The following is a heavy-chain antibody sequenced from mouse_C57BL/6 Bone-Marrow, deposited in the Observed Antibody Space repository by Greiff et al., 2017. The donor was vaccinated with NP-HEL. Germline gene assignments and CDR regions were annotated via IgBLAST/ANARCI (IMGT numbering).Heavy chain of an antibody. V-gene: IGHV5-4*01. CDR3: AREFYYGSGGDY. CDR2: ISDGGSYT. J-gene: IGHJ2*01. Sequence: EVKLMESGGGLVKPGGSLKLSCAASGFTFSSYAMSWVRQTPEKRLEWVATISDGGSYTYYPDNVKGRFTISRDNAKNNLYLQMSHLKSEDTAMYYCAREFYYGSGGDYWGQGTTLTVSS. D-gene: IGHD1-1*01. CDR1: GFTFSSYA.